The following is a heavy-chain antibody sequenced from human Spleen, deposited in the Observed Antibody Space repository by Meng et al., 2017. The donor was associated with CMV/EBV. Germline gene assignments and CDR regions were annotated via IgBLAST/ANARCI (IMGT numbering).Heavy chain of an antibody. CDR3: ARGVTTASSWFDP. Sequence: LRQRGPGLLKPSETLSLTCAVYVGSFSGYYWSWIRQPPGKGLEWIGEINHSGSTNYNPSLKSRVTISVDTSKNQFSLKLSSVTAADTAVYYCARGVTTASSWFDPWGQGTLVTVSS. CDR1: VGSFSGYY. V-gene: IGHV4-34*01. CDR2: INHSGST. D-gene: IGHD4-17*01. J-gene: IGHJ5*02.